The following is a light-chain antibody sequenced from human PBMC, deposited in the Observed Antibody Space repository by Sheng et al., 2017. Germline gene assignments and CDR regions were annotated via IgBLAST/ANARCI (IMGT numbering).Light chain of an antibody. Sequence: DIQITQSPFALSASVGDRVTITCRASQSISSWLAWYQQKPGKAPKLLIYKASSLETGVPSRFSGSGSGTEFSLTISSLQPDDFATYFCQEYESYSFGQGTKVEI. V-gene: IGKV1-5*03. CDR2: KAS. CDR1: QSISSW. CDR3: QEYESYS. J-gene: IGKJ2*01.